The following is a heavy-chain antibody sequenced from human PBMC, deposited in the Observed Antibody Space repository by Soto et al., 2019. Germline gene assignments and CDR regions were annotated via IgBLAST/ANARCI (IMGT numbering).Heavy chain of an antibody. D-gene: IGHD1-26*01. J-gene: IGHJ4*02. CDR1: GYVFTSYD. V-gene: IGHV1-8*01. Sequence: QVQLVQSGAEVKKPGASVKVSCKASGYVFTSYDINWVRQATGQGLEWMGWMNPNSGNTGYAQKFQGRVTMTRDTSISTADMELSSLTSEDTAVYYCARRLGGTRYYAAFLYWGQGTLVTVSS. CDR3: ARRLGGTRYYAAFLY. CDR2: MNPNSGNT.